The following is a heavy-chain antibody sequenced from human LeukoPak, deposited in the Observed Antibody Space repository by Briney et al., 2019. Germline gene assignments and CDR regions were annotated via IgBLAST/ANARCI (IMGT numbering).Heavy chain of an antibody. Sequence: GGSLRLSCAASGFSFSSYAMSWVRQAPGKGLEWVSAISGSGGSTYYADSVKGRFTISRDNSKNTLYLQVNSLRAEDTAVYYCAKAPASSPKAHFDYWGQGTLVTVSS. CDR2: ISGSGGST. CDR1: GFSFSSYA. CDR3: AKAPASSPKAHFDY. V-gene: IGHV3-23*01. D-gene: IGHD6-6*01. J-gene: IGHJ4*02.